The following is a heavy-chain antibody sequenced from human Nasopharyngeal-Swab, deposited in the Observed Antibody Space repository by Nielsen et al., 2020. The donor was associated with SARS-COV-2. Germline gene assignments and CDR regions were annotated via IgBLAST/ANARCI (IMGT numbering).Heavy chain of an antibody. CDR1: GFTFSSYS. CDR3: ARDLPVAAAASEPFDY. V-gene: IGHV3-48*02. D-gene: IGHD6-13*01. CDR2: ISSSSSTI. Sequence: GESLKISCAASGFTFSSYSMNWVRQAPGKGLEWVSYISSSSSTIYYADSVKGRFTISRDNAKNSLYLQMNSLRDEDTAVYYCARDLPVAAAASEPFDYWGQGTLVTVSS. J-gene: IGHJ4*02.